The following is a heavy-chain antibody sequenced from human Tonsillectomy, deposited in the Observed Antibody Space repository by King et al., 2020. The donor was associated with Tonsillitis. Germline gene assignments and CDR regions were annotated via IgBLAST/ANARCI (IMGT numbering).Heavy chain of an antibody. D-gene: IGHD3-3*01. J-gene: IGHJ4*02. CDR1: GFTFTGFA. CDR3: VKDDFWSLDN. V-gene: IGHV3-23*04. Sequence: VQLVESGGDLVQPGGSLRLSCVASGFTFTGFAMRWVRQVPGKRLEWVASVSDSGRRIHYADFAKGRFSISRDNSKNTVYLQLSSLRVEDTALYYCVKDDFWSLDNWGGGTLVTVPT. CDR2: VSDSGRRI.